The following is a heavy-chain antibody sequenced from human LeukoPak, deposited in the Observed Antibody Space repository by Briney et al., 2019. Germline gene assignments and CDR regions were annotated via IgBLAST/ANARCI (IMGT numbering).Heavy chain of an antibody. D-gene: IGHD3-22*01. CDR3: ARRVTDSSGYYYFTEYFEH. J-gene: IGHJ1*01. CDR1: RYTFPSYQ. V-gene: IGHV1-8*01. CDR2: MNPNSDNT. Sequence: ASVNVSCQASRYTFPSYQIHWLRQATGQGVEWMGLMNPNSDNTGYAQKYQGRVTMTRNTSRSRAYMELSSLRSEDTAVYYCARRVTDSSGYYYFTEYFEHWGQGTLVTVSS.